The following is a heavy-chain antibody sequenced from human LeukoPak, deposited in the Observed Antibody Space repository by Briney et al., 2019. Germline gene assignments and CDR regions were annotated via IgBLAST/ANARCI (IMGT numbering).Heavy chain of an antibody. Sequence: GASVKVSCKASGYTFTSYGISWVRQATGQGLEWMGWMNPNSGNTGYAQKFQGRVTMTRNTSISTAYMELSSLRSEDTAVYYCARAPMVRGVRATYYFDYWGQGTLVTVSS. CDR2: MNPNSGNT. J-gene: IGHJ4*02. V-gene: IGHV1-8*02. CDR3: ARAPMVRGVRATYYFDY. CDR1: GYTFTSYG. D-gene: IGHD3-10*01.